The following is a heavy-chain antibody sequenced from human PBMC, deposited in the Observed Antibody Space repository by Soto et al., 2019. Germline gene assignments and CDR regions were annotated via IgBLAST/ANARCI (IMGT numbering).Heavy chain of an antibody. J-gene: IGHJ5*02. CDR2: INGNDGST. Sequence: EVQLLESGGGLVQPGGSLRLSCAASGFTFSSYAMSWVRQAPGKGLEWVSTINGNDGSTYYADSVKGRFTISRDNSKNPLELQMNSLRVEDTAVYYCAKAGTIFGVVMNNWFDPWGQGTLVTVSS. CDR1: GFTFSSYA. CDR3: AKAGTIFGVVMNNWFDP. V-gene: IGHV3-23*01. D-gene: IGHD3-3*01.